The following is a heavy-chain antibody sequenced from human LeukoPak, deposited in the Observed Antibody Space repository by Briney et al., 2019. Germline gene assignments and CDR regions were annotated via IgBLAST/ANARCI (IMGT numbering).Heavy chain of an antibody. CDR2: IYYSGST. CDR3: ARSSGGGSGTKNPGPYYFDY. CDR1: GGSISSSRYY. D-gene: IGHD3-16*01. Sequence: SETLSLTCTVSGGSISSSRYYWGWIRQPPGKGLEWIGSIYYSGSTYYNPSLKSRVTISVDTSKNQFSLKLSSVTAADTAVYYCARSSGGGSGTKNPGPYYFDYWGQGTLVTVSS. J-gene: IGHJ4*02. V-gene: IGHV4-39*01.